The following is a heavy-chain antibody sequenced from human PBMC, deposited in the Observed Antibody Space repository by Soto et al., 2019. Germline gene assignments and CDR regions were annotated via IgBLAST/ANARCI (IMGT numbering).Heavy chain of an antibody. D-gene: IGHD6-19*01. CDR2: ISYDGTNK. J-gene: IGHJ4*01. Sequence: GGSLRLSCAASGVMFSAYAMLWVCQAAGKGLEWVAAISYDGTNKYYADSVKGRFTISRDNSKNTLFLQMNSLRAEDTAVYYCARDPSPYTSGWYGVDFWGHGTLVT. CDR1: GVMFSAYA. CDR3: ARDPSPYTSGWYGVDF. V-gene: IGHV3-30*04.